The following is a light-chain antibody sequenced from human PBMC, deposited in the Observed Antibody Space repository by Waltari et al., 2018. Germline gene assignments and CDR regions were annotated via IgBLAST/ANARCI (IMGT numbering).Light chain of an antibody. J-gene: IGLJ3*02. CDR3: QVWDNSSDQGV. CDR2: YDS. V-gene: IGLV3-21*04. CDR1: NIGSNS. Sequence: SYVLTQSPSVSVAPGKTARITCGGNNIGSNSVHWYQLKPGQAPVLVIYYDSDRPSGIPERFSGSNSGNTATLTISRVEAGDEADYYCQVWDNSSDQGVFGGGTKLTVL.